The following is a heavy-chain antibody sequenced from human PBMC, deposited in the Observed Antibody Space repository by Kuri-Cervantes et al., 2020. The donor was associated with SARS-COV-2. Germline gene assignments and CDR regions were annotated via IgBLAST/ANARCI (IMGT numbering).Heavy chain of an antibody. CDR3: ARAPSFDP. V-gene: IGHV4-30-4*01. J-gene: IGHJ5*02. Sequence: SCTVSGGSISSGDYYWSWIRQPPGEGLEWIGYIYYSGSTYYNPSLKSRVTISVDTSKNQFSLKLGSVTAADTAVYYCARAPSFDPWGQGTLVTVSS. CDR2: IYYSGST. CDR1: GGSISSGDYY.